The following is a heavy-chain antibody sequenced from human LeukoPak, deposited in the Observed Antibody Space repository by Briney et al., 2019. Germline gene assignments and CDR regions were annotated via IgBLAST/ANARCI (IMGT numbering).Heavy chain of an antibody. CDR1: GGSISSYY. V-gene: IGHV4-59*01. D-gene: IGHD6-13*01. J-gene: IGHJ1*01. Sequence: SETLSLTCTVSGGSISSYYWSWIRHPPGKGLEWIWYIYYSGSTNYNPSLKSRVTISVDTSKNQFSLKLSSVTAADTAVYYCARVRSIAAAGQYFQHWGQGTLVTVSS. CDR2: IYYSGST. CDR3: ARVRSIAAAGQYFQH.